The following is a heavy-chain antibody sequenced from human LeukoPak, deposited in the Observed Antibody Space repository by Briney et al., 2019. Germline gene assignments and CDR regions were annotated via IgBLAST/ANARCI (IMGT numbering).Heavy chain of an antibody. CDR2: INHSGST. CDR3: ARRGHRVLWFGELSRVVWFDP. V-gene: IGHV4-34*01. D-gene: IGHD3-10*01. Sequence: SETLSLTCAVYGGSFSGYYWSWIRQPPGKGLEWIGEINHSGSTNYNPSLKSRVTISVDTSKNQFSLKLSSVTAADTAVYYCARRGHRVLWFGELSRVVWFDPWGQGTPVTVSS. CDR1: GGSFSGYY. J-gene: IGHJ5*02.